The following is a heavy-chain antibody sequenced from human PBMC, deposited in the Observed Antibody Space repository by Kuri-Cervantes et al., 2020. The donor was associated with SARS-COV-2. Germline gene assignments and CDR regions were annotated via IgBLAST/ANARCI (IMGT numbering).Heavy chain of an antibody. CDR1: GYSFTSCW. V-gene: IGHV5-51*01. Sequence: GSLRLSCKGSGYSFTSCWIGWVRQMPGKGLEWMGIIYPGDSDTRYSPSFQGQVTISADKSISTAYLQWSSLKASDTAMYYCARVYDYGTTGFDPWGQGNLVNVSS. CDR2: IYPGDSDT. J-gene: IGHJ5*02. CDR3: ARVYDYGTTGFDP. D-gene: IGHD4-17*01.